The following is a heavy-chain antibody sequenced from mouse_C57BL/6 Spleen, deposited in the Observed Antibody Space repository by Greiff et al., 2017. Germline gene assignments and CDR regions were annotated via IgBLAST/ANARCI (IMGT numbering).Heavy chain of an antibody. CDR3: ARDREGTGSFDY. CDR2: ISYDGSN. J-gene: IGHJ2*01. Sequence: EVKLMESGPGLVKPSQSLSLTCSVTGYSITSGYYWNWIRQFPGNKLEWMGYISYDGSNNYNPSLKNRISITRDTSKNQFFLKLNSVTTEDTATYYCARDREGTGSFDYWGQGTTLTVSS. V-gene: IGHV3-6*01. D-gene: IGHD4-1*01. CDR1: GYSITSGYY.